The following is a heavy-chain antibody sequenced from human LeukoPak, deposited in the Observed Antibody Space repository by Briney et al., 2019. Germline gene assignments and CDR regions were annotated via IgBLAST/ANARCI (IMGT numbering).Heavy chain of an antibody. J-gene: IGHJ3*01. CDR2: TYYRSQWHN. Sequence: SQTLSLTCAISGDSVSNNNYAWNWIRQSPSRGLEWLGRTYYRSQWHNDYARSVMSRVSVDLDTSKNQFSLHLDSVTPDDTAVYYCAGGYAFDVWGQGTMVTVSS. V-gene: IGHV6-1*01. CDR3: AGGYAFDV. CDR1: GDSVSNNNYA.